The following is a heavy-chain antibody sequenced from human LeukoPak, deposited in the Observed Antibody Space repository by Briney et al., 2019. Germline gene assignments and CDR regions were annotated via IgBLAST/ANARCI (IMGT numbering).Heavy chain of an antibody. D-gene: IGHD6-13*01. Sequence: GGSLRLSCAASGFTVSSNYMTWVRQAPGKGLEWVSVIYTGGLTFYADSVTGRFTISRDNSKSTVYLQMNSLGVEDTARYYCARDNAPAGGGLDYWGQGTLVTVSS. CDR2: IYTGGLT. J-gene: IGHJ4*02. V-gene: IGHV3-53*01. CDR1: GFTVSSNY. CDR3: ARDNAPAGGGLDY.